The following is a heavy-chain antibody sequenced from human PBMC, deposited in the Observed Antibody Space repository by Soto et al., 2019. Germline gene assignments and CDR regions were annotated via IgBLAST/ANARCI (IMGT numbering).Heavy chain of an antibody. Sequence: SETLSLTCTVSGGSISSYYWSWIRQPPGKGLEWIGYIYYSGSTNYNPSLKSRVTISVDTSKNQFSLKLSSVTAADTAVYYRARGLYDSSGYYSEYYFDYWGQGTLVTVSS. CDR2: IYYSGST. D-gene: IGHD3-22*01. CDR3: ARGLYDSSGYYSEYYFDY. J-gene: IGHJ4*02. V-gene: IGHV4-59*01. CDR1: GGSISSYY.